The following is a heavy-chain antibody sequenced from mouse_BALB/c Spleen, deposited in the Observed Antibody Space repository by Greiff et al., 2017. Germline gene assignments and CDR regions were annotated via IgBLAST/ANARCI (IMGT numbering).Heavy chain of an antibody. CDR3: ARDRIYYYGSSHYWYFDV. CDR1: GFSLTGYG. J-gene: IGHJ1*01. D-gene: IGHD1-1*01. CDR2: IWGDGST. V-gene: IGHV2-6-7*01. Sequence: QVQLQQSGPGLVAPSQSLSITCTVSGFSLTGYGVNWVRQPPGKGLEWLGMIWGDGSTDYNSALKSRLSISKDNSKSQVFLKMNSLQTDDTARYYCARDRIYYYGSSHYWYFDVWGAGTTVTVSS.